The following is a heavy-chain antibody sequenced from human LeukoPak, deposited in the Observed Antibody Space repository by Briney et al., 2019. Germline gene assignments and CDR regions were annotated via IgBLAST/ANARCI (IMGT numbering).Heavy chain of an antibody. V-gene: IGHV5-51*01. CDR3: ARQRRGGYSLT. Sequence: GESLKISCKGSGYSFTSYWIGWVRQLPGKGLERMGIVYPSDSDTKYSPSFQGQVTISADKSISTAYLQWSSLKASDTAIYYCARQRRGGYSLTWGQGTLVTVSS. J-gene: IGHJ5*02. CDR1: GYSFTSYW. CDR2: VYPSDSDT. D-gene: IGHD5-12*01.